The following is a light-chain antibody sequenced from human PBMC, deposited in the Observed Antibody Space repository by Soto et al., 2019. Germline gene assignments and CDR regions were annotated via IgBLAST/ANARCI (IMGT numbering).Light chain of an antibody. J-gene: IGKJ1*01. CDR1: QSVSGS. CDR3: QQYYQWPRT. V-gene: IGKV3-15*01. CDR2: TTS. Sequence: EVVLTQSPATLSVSPGESATISCRASQSVSGSVAWYLQKPGQAPRLLIYTTSNRATGVPARFSGSGFGTEFTLTISSLQSEDFAVYYCQQYYQWPRTFGQGTKVEIK.